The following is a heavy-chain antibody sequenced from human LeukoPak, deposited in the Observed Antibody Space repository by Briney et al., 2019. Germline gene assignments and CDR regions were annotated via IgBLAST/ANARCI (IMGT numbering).Heavy chain of an antibody. Sequence: SETLSLTCAVSGYSISSGYYRGWIRQPPGKGLEWIGSIYHSGSTYYNPSLKSRVTISVDTSKNQFSLKLSSVTATDAAIYYCERARSSSSDYWGQGTLVTVSS. CDR2: IYHSGST. CDR1: GYSISSGYY. V-gene: IGHV4-38-2*01. CDR3: ERARSSSSDY. D-gene: IGHD6-6*01. J-gene: IGHJ4*02.